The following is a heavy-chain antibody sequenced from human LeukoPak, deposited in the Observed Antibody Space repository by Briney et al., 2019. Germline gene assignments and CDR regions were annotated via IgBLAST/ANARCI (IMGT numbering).Heavy chain of an antibody. CDR3: AKGPGRYYYYVAV. D-gene: IGHD7-27*01. Sequence: AGGSLRLSCVASGFDFSNSGMHWVRQAPGKGLEWLSYTRYDGSNTYYIDSVKSRFSVSRDNSKNTLYLQIDSLRVEDTAVYYCAKGPGRYYYYVAVWGQGTTVTISS. CDR1: GFDFSNSG. V-gene: IGHV3-30*02. CDR2: TRYDGSNT. J-gene: IGHJ6*03.